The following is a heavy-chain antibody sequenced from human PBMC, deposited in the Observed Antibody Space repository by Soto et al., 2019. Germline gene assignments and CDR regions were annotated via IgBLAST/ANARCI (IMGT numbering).Heavy chain of an antibody. CDR1: GGSFSGYY. D-gene: IGHD3-10*01. V-gene: IGHV4-30-4*08. J-gene: IGHJ5*02. Sequence: SETLSLTCAVYGGSFSGYYWSWIRQPPGKGLEWIGYIFYSGTAYYNPSLKSRLTISVDTSKNQFSLKLSSVTAADTAVYYCARTDYGTAYFDPWGQGSLVTVSS. CDR3: ARTDYGTAYFDP. CDR2: IFYSGTA.